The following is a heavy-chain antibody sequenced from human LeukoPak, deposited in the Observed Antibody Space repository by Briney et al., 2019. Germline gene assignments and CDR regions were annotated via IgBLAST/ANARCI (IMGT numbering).Heavy chain of an antibody. CDR1: GFTFSNYG. Sequence: GGSLRLSCAASGFTFSNYGMYWVRQAPGKGLEWVTFMRYDGSYQYYEDSVRGRFTISRDTSKNTLYLQMNSLTPQDTAIYCCAKDSIPSTAGPYYLDYWGQGTLVSVSS. D-gene: IGHD2-2*02. J-gene: IGHJ4*02. V-gene: IGHV3-30*02. CDR3: AKDSIPSTAGPYYLDY. CDR2: MRYDGSYQ.